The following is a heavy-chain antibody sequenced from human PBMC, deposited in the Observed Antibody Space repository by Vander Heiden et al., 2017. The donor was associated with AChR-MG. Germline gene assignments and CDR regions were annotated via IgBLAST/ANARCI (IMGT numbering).Heavy chain of an antibody. J-gene: IGHJ6*02. CDR3: ASLYSGSYYPYYYHGLDV. CDR1: GFIFSRYS. V-gene: IGHV3-7*01. D-gene: IGHD1-26*01. CDR2: IKEDGSEK. Sequence: EVQLVESGGGLVQPGGSLRLSCAASGFIFSRYSMSWIRQAPGKGLEWVANIKEDGSEKYYVDSAKGRFTISRDNAKNSLYLQMNSLRVEDTAVYYCASLYSGSYYPYYYHGLDVWGQGTTVTVSS.